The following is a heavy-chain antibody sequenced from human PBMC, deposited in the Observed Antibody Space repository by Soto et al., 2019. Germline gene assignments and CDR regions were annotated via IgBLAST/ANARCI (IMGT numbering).Heavy chain of an antibody. Sequence: PSDTLSLTCAVYGGSFSGYYWSWIRQPPGKGLEWIGEINHSGSTNYNPSLKSRVTISVDTSKNQFSLKLSSVTAADTAVYYCARRVVVAATAYYYFDYWGQGTLVTVSS. J-gene: IGHJ4*02. D-gene: IGHD2-15*01. V-gene: IGHV4-34*01. CDR3: ARRVVVAATAYYYFDY. CDR1: GGSFSGYY. CDR2: INHSGST.